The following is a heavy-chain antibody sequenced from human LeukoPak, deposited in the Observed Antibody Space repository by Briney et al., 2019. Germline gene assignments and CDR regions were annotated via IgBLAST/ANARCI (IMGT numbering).Heavy chain of an antibody. CDR2: ISGNGANI. Sequence: PGCSLRLSCPASGFTFSNYAMTWLRQAPRKGLTGVSSISGNGANIYYADSVKGRFTGSRDNSKNILYLQMNSLRVEDTAVYFGAKGVLLWFAFYFDYWGQGNLASVSS. V-gene: IGHV3-23*01. D-gene: IGHD3-10*01. CDR1: GFTFSNYA. CDR3: AKGVLLWFAFYFDY. J-gene: IGHJ4*02.